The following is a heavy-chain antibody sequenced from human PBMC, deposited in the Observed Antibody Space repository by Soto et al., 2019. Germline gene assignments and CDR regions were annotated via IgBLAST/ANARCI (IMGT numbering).Heavy chain of an antibody. CDR2: IYPGDSDT. Sequence: PGESLKISCKGSGYSFTSYWIGWVRQMPGKGLEWMGIIYPGDSDTRYSPSFQGQVTISADKSISTAYLQWSSLKASDTAMYYCASCRYSGSYLLNGMDVWGQGTTVTVSS. CDR1: GYSFTSYW. D-gene: IGHD1-26*01. CDR3: ASCRYSGSYLLNGMDV. J-gene: IGHJ6*02. V-gene: IGHV5-51*03.